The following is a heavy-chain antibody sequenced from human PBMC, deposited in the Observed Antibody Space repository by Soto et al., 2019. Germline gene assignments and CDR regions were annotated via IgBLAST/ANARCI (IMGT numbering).Heavy chain of an antibody. CDR3: ARTPDTAMVLYGMDV. CDR2: IYYSGST. CDR1: GGSISSGDYY. V-gene: IGHV4-30-4*01. J-gene: IGHJ6*02. Sequence: SETLSLTCTVSGGSISSGDYYWSWIRQPPGKGLEWIGYIYYSGSTYYNPSLKSRVTISVDTSKNQFSLRLSSVTAADTAVYYCARTPDTAMVLYGMDVWGQGTTVTVSS. D-gene: IGHD5-18*01.